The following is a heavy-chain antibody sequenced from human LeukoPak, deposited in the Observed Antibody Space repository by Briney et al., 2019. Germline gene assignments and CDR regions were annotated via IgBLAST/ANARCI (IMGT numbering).Heavy chain of an antibody. Sequence: GGSLRLSCAASGFTVSSNYMSWVRQAPGKGLEWVAVIWYDGSNKYYADSVKGRLTISRDNSKNTLYLQMNSLRAEDTAVYYCARPTSYDYVWGSYRLDYWGQGTLVTVSS. CDR3: ARPTSYDYVWGSYRLDY. V-gene: IGHV3-33*08. CDR2: IWYDGSNK. J-gene: IGHJ4*02. D-gene: IGHD3-16*02. CDR1: GFTVSSNY.